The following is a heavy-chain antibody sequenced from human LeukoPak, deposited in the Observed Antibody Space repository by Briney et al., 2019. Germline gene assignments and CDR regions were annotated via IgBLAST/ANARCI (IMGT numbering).Heavy chain of an antibody. Sequence: GGSLRLTCAASGFMFSSFAMNWVRQAPGKGLEWLSAVTGGGGSTYYADSVKGRFTISRDNSRNTLYLQLNSLRAEDTALYFCAKDRPTYGSGSPIDFWGQGTLVTVSS. CDR3: AKDRPTYGSGSPIDF. D-gene: IGHD3-10*01. CDR2: VTGGGGST. J-gene: IGHJ4*02. CDR1: GFMFSSFA. V-gene: IGHV3-23*01.